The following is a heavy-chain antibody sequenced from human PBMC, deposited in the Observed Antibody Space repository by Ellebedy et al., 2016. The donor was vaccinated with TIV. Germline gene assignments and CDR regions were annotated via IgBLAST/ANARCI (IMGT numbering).Heavy chain of an antibody. V-gene: IGHV1-2*02. CDR3: ARVRRGSSGMDV. D-gene: IGHD6-13*01. J-gene: IGHJ6*02. CDR1: GYIFTAYY. Sequence: ASVKVSCKTSGYIFTAYYIHWVRQAPGQGLEWMGWINPDSGGTNFARKFQGRVTMTRDTSVNTVYMEMSRLEFDDTAVYYCARVRRGSSGMDVWGQGTTVTVS. CDR2: INPDSGGT.